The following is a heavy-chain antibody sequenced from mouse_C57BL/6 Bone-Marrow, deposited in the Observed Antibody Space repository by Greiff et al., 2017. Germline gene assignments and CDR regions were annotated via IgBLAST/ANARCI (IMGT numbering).Heavy chain of an antibody. J-gene: IGHJ4*01. V-gene: IGHV1-9*01. CDR1: GYTFPGYW. CDR2: IFPGSGST. CDR3: ARSIYYAHSYAIDY. D-gene: IGHD2-1*01. Sequence: VQLQQSGAELMKPGASVKLSCKATGYTFPGYWIEWVKQRPGHGLDWIGDIFPGSGSTNYNEKFKGKATFTVAKSSNTAYMQLSSLTTRDSAIYYCARSIYYAHSYAIDYWGQGTSVTVSS.